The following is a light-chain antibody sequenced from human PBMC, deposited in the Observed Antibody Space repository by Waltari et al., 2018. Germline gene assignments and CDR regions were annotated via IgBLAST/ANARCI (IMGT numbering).Light chain of an antibody. Sequence: SSVLTQAPSVSVATGQTATVTCGGDNIGSRSVHWYQQKPGRAPVLVVYLDSARPSGSPERFSGSKSGNAATLTISRVEAGDEADYYCHVWDANTVMFGGGTKLTVL. J-gene: IGLJ3*02. V-gene: IGLV3-21*02. CDR1: NIGSRS. CDR2: LDS. CDR3: HVWDANTVM.